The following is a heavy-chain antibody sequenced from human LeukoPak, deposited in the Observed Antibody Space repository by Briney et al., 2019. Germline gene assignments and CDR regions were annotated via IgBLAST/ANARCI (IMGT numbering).Heavy chain of an antibody. Sequence: PSETLSLTCTVSGGSIRSYYWSWIRQPPGKGLEWIGYIYYSGSTNYNPSLKSRVTVSVDTSKNQFSLKLSSVTAADTAGYYCARVYYSSSYDYWYFDLWGRGTLVTVSS. V-gene: IGHV4-59*01. CDR1: GGSIRSYY. CDR2: IYYSGST. J-gene: IGHJ2*01. D-gene: IGHD6-13*01. CDR3: ARVYYSSSYDYWYFDL.